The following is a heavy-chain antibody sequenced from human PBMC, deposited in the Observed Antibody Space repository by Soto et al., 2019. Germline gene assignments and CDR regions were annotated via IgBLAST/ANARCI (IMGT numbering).Heavy chain of an antibody. V-gene: IGHV2-5*02. Sequence: QITLKESGPTLVKPTQTLTLTCTFSGFSLSTSGVGVGWIRQPPGKALEWLALIYWDDDKRYSPSLKSRITITNDTSKNQVVLTMTNMDPVDTATYYCAHTIYDFWSGSRYYGMDVWGQGTTVTVSS. CDR1: GFSLSTSGVG. CDR2: IYWDDDK. D-gene: IGHD3-3*01. CDR3: AHTIYDFWSGSRYYGMDV. J-gene: IGHJ6*02.